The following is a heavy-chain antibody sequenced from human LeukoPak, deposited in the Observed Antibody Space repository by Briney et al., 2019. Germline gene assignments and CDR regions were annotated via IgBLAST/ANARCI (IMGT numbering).Heavy chain of an antibody. CDR3: ARDTTTSRDAFDI. Sequence: ASVKVSCKASGYIFISYGISWVRQAPGQGLEWMGWISAYNGNTNYAQKFQGRVTMTRDTSISTAYMELSRLRSDDTAVYYCARDTTTSRDAFDIWGQGTMVTVSS. D-gene: IGHD1-1*01. CDR2: ISAYNGNT. CDR1: GYIFISYG. J-gene: IGHJ3*02. V-gene: IGHV1-18*01.